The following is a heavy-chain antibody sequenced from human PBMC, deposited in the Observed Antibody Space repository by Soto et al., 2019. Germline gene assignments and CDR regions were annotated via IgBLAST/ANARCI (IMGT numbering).Heavy chain of an antibody. Sequence: QVQLVQSGAEVKKPGSSVEVSCKASGDTFSTHAITWVRQAPGQGLEWMGGIIPILGTPNYAQKFQGRVTIIADKSTSTAAMELSSVISDDTAVYYCARVGDYGMDVWGQGTTITVSS. J-gene: IGHJ6*02. CDR3: ARVGDYGMDV. CDR1: GDTFSTHA. V-gene: IGHV1-69*06. D-gene: IGHD3-10*01. CDR2: IIPILGTP.